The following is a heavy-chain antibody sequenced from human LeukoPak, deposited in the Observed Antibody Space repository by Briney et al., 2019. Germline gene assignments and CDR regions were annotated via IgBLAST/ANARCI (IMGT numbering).Heavy chain of an antibody. CDR2: IYYSSST. D-gene: IGHD6-25*01. J-gene: IGHJ3*02. CDR3: ASARLGSGLEGAFDI. Sequence: SETLSLTCTVSGCSISSYFWSWIRQPPGKGLEWIGYIYYSSSTNYNPSLNSRVTISVNTSKNQYSLKLSSVTAADTAVYYCASARLGSGLEGAFDIWGQGTMVTVSS. V-gene: IGHV4-59*01. CDR1: GCSISSYF.